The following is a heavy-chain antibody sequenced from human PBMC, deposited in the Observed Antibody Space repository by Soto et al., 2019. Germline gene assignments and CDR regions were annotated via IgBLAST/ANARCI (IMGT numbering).Heavy chain of an antibody. CDR3: VKDLQPGGADY. J-gene: IGHJ4*02. Sequence: EVQLVESGGGLVQPGGSLRLSCVASGFTSDDYAMHWVRQVPGKGLEWVPGIYWYSNRVAYADSVKGRVTTSRDNAKNSLYLQMYYLRTEDTAFYYCVKDLQPGGADYWGQGTLVTVSS. D-gene: IGHD1-1*01. V-gene: IGHV3-9*02. CDR2: IYWYSNRV. CDR1: GFTSDDYA.